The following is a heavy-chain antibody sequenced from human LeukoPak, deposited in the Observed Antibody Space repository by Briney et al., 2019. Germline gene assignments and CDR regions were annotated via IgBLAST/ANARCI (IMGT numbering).Heavy chain of an antibody. V-gene: IGHV3-53*01. CDR3: ARSSHYDILTGYSEEDAFDI. CDR2: IYSGGST. Sequence: GSLRLSCAASGFTVSSNYMSWVRQAPGKGLEWVSVIYSGGSTDYADSVKGRFTISRDTSKNTLCLQMNSLRVEDTAVYYCARSSHYDILTGYSEEDAFDIWGQGTMVTVSS. D-gene: IGHD3-9*01. CDR1: GFTVSSNY. J-gene: IGHJ3*02.